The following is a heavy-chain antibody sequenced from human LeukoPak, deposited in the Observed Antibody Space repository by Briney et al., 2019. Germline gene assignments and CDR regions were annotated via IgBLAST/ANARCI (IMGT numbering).Heavy chain of an antibody. Sequence: GGSLRLSCAASGFTFSSYAMSWVRQAPGKGLEWVSAISGSGGSTYYADSVKGRFTISRDNSKNTLYLQMNSLRAEDTAVYYCAKDQDRTMITFGGVIVTDAFDIWGQGTMVTVPS. CDR3: AKDQDRTMITFGGVIVTDAFDI. D-gene: IGHD3-16*02. CDR1: GFTFSSYA. CDR2: ISGSGGST. V-gene: IGHV3-23*01. J-gene: IGHJ3*02.